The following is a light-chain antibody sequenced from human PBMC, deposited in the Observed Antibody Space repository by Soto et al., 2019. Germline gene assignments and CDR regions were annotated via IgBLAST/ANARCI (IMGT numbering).Light chain of an antibody. J-gene: IGKJ1*01. Sequence: DIEMTQSPSTLSASVGDRVVITCRASQSISKWLAWYQQKPGRAPNFRIYDASTLERGVPSRVSGSGAGTEFTRTITNLQPDDFATFDCQQYSTFPRTFGQGTKVDIK. V-gene: IGKV1-5*01. CDR2: DAS. CDR3: QQYSTFPRT. CDR1: QSISKW.